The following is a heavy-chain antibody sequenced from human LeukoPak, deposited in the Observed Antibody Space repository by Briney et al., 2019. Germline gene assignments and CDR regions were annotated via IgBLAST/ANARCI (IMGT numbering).Heavy chain of an antibody. CDR1: GYFISSGHF. V-gene: IGHV4-38-2*02. CDR3: ARNWGY. CDR2: FYHRGSK. Sequence: PSETLSLTCNVFGYFISSGHFWGWIRQSPGKRLEWIGSFYHRGSKSYNPSLESRVAISVDTSKNQFFLSLKSVTAADTAVYYCARNWGYWGRGTLVTVSS. D-gene: IGHD3-16*01. J-gene: IGHJ4*02.